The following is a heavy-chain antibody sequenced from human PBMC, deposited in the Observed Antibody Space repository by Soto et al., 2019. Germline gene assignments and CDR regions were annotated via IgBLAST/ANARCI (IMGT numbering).Heavy chain of an antibody. V-gene: IGHV4-34*01. CDR2: INHSGST. CDR3: ARKLSSGWYVDY. D-gene: IGHD6-19*01. J-gene: IGHJ4*02. Sequence: TSETLSLTCAVYGGSFSGYYWSWIRQPPGKGLEWIGEINHSGSTNYNPSLKSRVTISVDTSKNQFSLKLSSVTAADSAVYYCARKLSSGWYVDYWGQGTPVTVSS. CDR1: GGSFSGYY.